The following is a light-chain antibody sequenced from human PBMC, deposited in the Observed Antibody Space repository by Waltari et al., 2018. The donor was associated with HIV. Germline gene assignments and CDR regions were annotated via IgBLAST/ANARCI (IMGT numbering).Light chain of an antibody. J-gene: IGKJ5*01. CDR2: AAS. CDR3: LQHNSYPLIT. CDR1: QGVRNE. Sequence: DIQMTQSPFSLSASVGDSVTVTCRASQGVRNELGWFQQKPGQAPQRLIYAASHLQSGVPSRFSGSGSETYFTLTITDLQPEDSATYFCLQHNSYPLITFGQGTRLEI. V-gene: IGKV1-17*02.